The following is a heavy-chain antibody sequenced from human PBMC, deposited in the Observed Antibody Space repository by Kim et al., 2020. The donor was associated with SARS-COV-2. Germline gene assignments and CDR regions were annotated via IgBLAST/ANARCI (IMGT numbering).Heavy chain of an antibody. Sequence: ASVKVSCKASGYTFTSYAMHWVRQAPGQRLEWMGWINAGNGNTKYSQKFQGRVTITRDTSASTAYMELSSLRSEDTAVYYCARTEQLWFGELLPTLFDYWGQGTLVTVSS. CDR2: INAGNGNT. CDR3: ARTEQLWFGELLPTLFDY. V-gene: IGHV1-3*01. CDR1: GYTFTSYA. D-gene: IGHD3-10*01. J-gene: IGHJ4*02.